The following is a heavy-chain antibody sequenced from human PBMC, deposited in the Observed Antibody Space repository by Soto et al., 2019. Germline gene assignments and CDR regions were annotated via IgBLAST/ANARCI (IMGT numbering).Heavy chain of an antibody. Sequence: EVQLLESGGGLVQPGGSLRLSCAASGFTFSSYAMSWVRQAPGKGLEWVSAISGSGGSTYYADSVKGRFTISRDNSKNTLYLQMNSLRADDTAVYYCAKDRRSTIFGVVFSFDPWGQGTLVTVSS. V-gene: IGHV3-23*01. D-gene: IGHD3-3*01. CDR2: ISGSGGST. J-gene: IGHJ5*02. CDR1: GFTFSSYA. CDR3: AKDRRSTIFGVVFSFDP.